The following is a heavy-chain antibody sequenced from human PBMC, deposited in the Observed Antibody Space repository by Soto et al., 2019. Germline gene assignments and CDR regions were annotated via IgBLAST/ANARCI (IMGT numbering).Heavy chain of an antibody. J-gene: IGHJ6*02. CDR1: EGTFSSYA. D-gene: IGHD2-2*01. CDR3: ARDPYEYQPRYYYKGMDV. V-gene: IGHV1-69*01. CDR2: IIPNFGTA. Sequence: VQLVQSGAEVKKPGSSVKVSCKASEGTFSSYAISWVRQAPGQGLEWMGGIIPNFGTADYAQKFQGRVTIPADEATSTAYMELRSLRSENTAVYYCARDPYEYQPRYYYKGMDVWGQGTTVTVSS.